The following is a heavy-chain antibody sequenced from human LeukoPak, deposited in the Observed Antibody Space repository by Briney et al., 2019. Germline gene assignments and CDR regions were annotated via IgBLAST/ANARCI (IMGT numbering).Heavy chain of an antibody. CDR2: IYHSGST. CDR3: ARVRGITLFGFDFDI. Sequence: PSETLSLTCTVSGDSISSDSYWGWIRQPPGKGLEWIGNIYHSGSTYYNPSRKSRVTISIDTSKNHFSLKLRSVTAADTAVYYCARVRGITLFGFDFDIWGQGTMVTASS. V-gene: IGHV4-38-2*02. J-gene: IGHJ3*02. D-gene: IGHD3-10*01. CDR1: GDSISSDSY.